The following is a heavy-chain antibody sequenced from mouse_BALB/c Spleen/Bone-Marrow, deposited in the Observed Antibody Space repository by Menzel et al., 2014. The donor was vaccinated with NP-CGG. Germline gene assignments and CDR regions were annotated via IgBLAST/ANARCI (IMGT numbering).Heavy chain of an antibody. D-gene: IGHD1-1*01. CDR3: ARLGYYGAMDY. V-gene: IGHV4-1*02. CDR2: INPDSSTI. J-gene: IGHJ4*01. CDR1: GFDFSRYW. Sequence: EVQGVESGGGLVQPGGSLKLSCAASGFDFSRYWMSWVRQAPGKGLEWIGEINPDSSTINYTPSLKDKFIISRDDAKNTLYLQMSKVRSEDTALYYCARLGYYGAMDYWGRGTSVTVSS.